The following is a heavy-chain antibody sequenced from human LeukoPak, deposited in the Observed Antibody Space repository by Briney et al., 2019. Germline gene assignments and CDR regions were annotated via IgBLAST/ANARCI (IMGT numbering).Heavy chain of an antibody. Sequence: VASVKVSCKASGYTFTSYAMNWVRQAPGQGLEWMEWINTNTGNPTYAQGFTGRFVFSLDTSVSTAYLQISSLKAEDTAVYYCASEAYGSGSYYNGDYWGQGTLVTVSS. CDR3: ASEAYGSGSYYNGDY. V-gene: IGHV7-4-1*02. J-gene: IGHJ4*02. CDR2: INTNTGNP. D-gene: IGHD3-10*01. CDR1: GYTFTSYA.